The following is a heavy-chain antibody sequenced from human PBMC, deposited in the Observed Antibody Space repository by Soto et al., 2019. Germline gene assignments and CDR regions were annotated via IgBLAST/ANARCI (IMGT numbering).Heavy chain of an antibody. D-gene: IGHD6-19*01. CDR3: AKGQGNSGWYVSMDV. Sequence: PGGSLRLSCAASGFSFSTYAMSWVRQAPGKGLEWVSAISGSGGSTYYADSVKGRFTISRDNSKNTLYLQMNSLRAEDTAVYYCAKGQGNSGWYVSMDVWGKGTAVTVSA. CDR1: GFSFSTYA. J-gene: IGHJ6*04. CDR2: ISGSGGST. V-gene: IGHV3-23*01.